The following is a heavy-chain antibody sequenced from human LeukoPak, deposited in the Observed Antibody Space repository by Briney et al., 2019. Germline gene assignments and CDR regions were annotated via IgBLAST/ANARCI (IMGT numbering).Heavy chain of an antibody. CDR1: GFTFNNYA. CDR2: ISDSGGKT. CDR3: ADFGSGSYCFDY. D-gene: IGHD3-10*01. J-gene: IGHJ4*02. Sequence: GSLRLSCTAAGFTFNNYAMSWVRQAPGKGLEWVSHISDSGGKTYYADSVKGRFTISGDNSKNTLYLQMDSLRAEDTAIYYCADFGSGSYCFDYWGQGTLVTVSS. V-gene: IGHV3-23*01.